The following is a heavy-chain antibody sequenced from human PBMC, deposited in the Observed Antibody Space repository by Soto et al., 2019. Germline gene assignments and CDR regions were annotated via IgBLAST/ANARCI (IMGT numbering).Heavy chain of an antibody. J-gene: IGHJ6*02. D-gene: IGHD5-12*01. Sequence: PSETLSLTCAVYGGSFSGYYWSWIRQPPGKGLEWIGEINHSGSTNYNPSLKSRVTISVDTSKNQFSLKLSSVTAADTAVYYCARGDVATFYGMDVWGQGTTVTVSS. CDR3: ARGDVATFYGMDV. V-gene: IGHV4-34*01. CDR2: INHSGST. CDR1: GGSFSGYY.